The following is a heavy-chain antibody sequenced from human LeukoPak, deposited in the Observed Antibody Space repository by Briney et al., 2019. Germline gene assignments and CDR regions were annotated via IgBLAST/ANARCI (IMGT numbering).Heavy chain of an antibody. J-gene: IGHJ4*02. V-gene: IGHV1-69*04. D-gene: IGHD5-24*01. CDR2: IIPILGIA. CDR1: GGTFSSYA. Sequence: SVKVSCTASGGTFSSYAISWVRQAPGQGLEWMGRIIPILGIANYAQKFQGRVTITADKSTSTAYMELSSLRSEDTAVYYCARVMSGDGYNFNYWGQGTLVTVSS. CDR3: ARVMSGDGYNFNY.